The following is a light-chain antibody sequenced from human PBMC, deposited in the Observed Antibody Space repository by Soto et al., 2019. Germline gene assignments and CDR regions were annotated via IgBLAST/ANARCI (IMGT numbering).Light chain of an antibody. Sequence: DIVMTQSPDSLAVSLGERATINCKSSQSLLYKSNNKNYLSWYQQKPGQAPRLLISWASTRESGVPDRFSGSGSGTDFTLTISRLEPEDFAVYYCQQYGSSGTFGQGTKVEIK. CDR3: QQYGSSGT. V-gene: IGKV4-1*01. J-gene: IGKJ1*01. CDR2: WAS. CDR1: QSLLYKSNNKNY.